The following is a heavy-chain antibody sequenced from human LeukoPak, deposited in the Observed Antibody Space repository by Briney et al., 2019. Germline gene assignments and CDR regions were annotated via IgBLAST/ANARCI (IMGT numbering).Heavy chain of an antibody. D-gene: IGHD3-3*01. V-gene: IGHV4-4*09. CDR1: GGSISSYY. CDR3: ARLWSGYPYYFDY. Sequence: SETLSLTCTVSGGSISSYYWSWIRQPPGKGLEWIGYIYTSGSTNYNPSLKSRVTISADTSKNQFSLKLSSVTAADTAVYYCARLWSGYPYYFDYWGQGTLVTVSS. J-gene: IGHJ4*02. CDR2: IYTSGST.